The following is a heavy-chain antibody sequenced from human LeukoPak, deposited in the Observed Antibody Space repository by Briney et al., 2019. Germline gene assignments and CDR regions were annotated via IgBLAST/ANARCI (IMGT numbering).Heavy chain of an antibody. CDR2: IWYDGSNK. J-gene: IGHJ4*02. D-gene: IGHD3-22*01. CDR1: GFTFSSYG. V-gene: IGHV3-33*06. Sequence: PGGSLRLSCAVSGFTFSSYGMHWVRQAPGKGLEWVAVIWYDGSNKYYADSVKGRFTISRDNSKNTLYLQMNSLRAEDTAVYYCAKLTYYYDSSGYTESDYWGQGTLVTVSS. CDR3: AKLTYYYDSSGYTESDY.